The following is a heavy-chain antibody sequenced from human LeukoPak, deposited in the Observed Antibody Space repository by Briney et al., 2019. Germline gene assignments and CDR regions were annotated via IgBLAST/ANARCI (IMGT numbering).Heavy chain of an antibody. Sequence: PGRSLRLSCAASGFTFSTYGMHWVRQAQGKGLEWVAVIWYDGSNEYYADSVRGRFTISRDNSKNTLYLQMNSLRAEDTAVYYCARGFGSAVVISHLDYWGQGALVTVSS. CDR2: IWYDGSNE. D-gene: IGHD2-21*01. V-gene: IGHV3-33*01. J-gene: IGHJ4*02. CDR1: GFTFSTYG. CDR3: ARGFGSAVVISHLDY.